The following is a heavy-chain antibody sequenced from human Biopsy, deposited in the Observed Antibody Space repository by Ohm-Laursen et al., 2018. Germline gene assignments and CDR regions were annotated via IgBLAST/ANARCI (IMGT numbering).Heavy chain of an antibody. CDR2: VDWDDYK. Sequence: PTQTLTLTCSFSGFSLSARGMCVSWIRQAPGKALEWLARVDWDDYKDYSASLQTKLSISKDTSNDQVVLTVNNVDPIDTATYFCARMMGRLMESEGFDHWGQGARVTVS. J-gene: IGHJ5*02. V-gene: IGHV2-70*11. D-gene: IGHD3-3*01. CDR3: ARMMGRLMESEGFDH. CDR1: GFSLSARGMC.